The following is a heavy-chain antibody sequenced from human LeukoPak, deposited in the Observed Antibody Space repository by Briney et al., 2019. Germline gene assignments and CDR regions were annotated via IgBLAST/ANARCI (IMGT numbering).Heavy chain of an antibody. CDR3: VRVPPITTVRGVPSDY. D-gene: IGHD3-10*01. J-gene: IGHJ4*02. V-gene: IGHV3-7*03. Sequence: GGSLRLSCAASGFTFSSYWMNWVRQAPGKGLEWVASIKTDGSEKYYVGSVRGRFTISRDNAKNSLFLQMNSLRVDDTVVYFCVRVPPITTVRGVPSDYWGQGTLVTVSS. CDR1: GFTFSSYW. CDR2: IKTDGSEK.